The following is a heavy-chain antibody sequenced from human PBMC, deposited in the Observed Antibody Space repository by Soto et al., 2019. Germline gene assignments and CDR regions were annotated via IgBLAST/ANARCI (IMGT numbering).Heavy chain of an antibody. J-gene: IGHJ4*02. CDR3: AYHLAVAVTFGPSDEILYY. V-gene: IGHV2-5*02. D-gene: IGHD6-19*01. CDR1: GFSLSTSGVG. CDR2: IYWDDDK. Sequence: QITLKESGPTLVKPTQTLTLTCTLSGFSLSTSGVGVGWIRQPPGKALAWLALIYWDDDKRYSPVLKRRLTITKDTSKNQVVLTMTNMDPVDTATYYCAYHLAVAVTFGPSDEILYYWGQGTLVTVSS.